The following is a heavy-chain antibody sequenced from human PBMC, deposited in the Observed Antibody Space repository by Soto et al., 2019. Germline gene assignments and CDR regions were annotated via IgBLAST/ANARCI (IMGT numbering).Heavy chain of an antibody. CDR2: LYRTGGT. CDR3: AREPTTTVTTGHFDY. V-gene: IGHV3-66*01. CDR1: GFTVSSKY. Sequence: GGSLRLSCSASGFTVSSKYMSWVRQAPGKGLEWVSLLYRTGGTDYADSVKGRFTISRDHSKNTVYLQMNSLRAEDTAVYYCAREPTTTVTTGHFDYWGQGTQVTVSS. D-gene: IGHD4-17*01. J-gene: IGHJ4*02.